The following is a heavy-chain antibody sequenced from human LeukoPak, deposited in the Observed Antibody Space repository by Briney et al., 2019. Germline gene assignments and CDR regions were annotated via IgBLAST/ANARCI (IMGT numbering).Heavy chain of an antibody. V-gene: IGHV4-34*01. Sequence: SETLSLTCAVYGGSFSGYYWSWIRQPPGKGLEWIGEINHSGSTNYNPSLKSRVTKSVDTSKNQFSLKLSSVTAADTAVYYCARGSEYYYDSSGYEDYFDYWGQGTLVTVSS. J-gene: IGHJ4*02. CDR3: ARGSEYYYDSSGYEDYFDY. D-gene: IGHD3-22*01. CDR1: GGSFSGYY. CDR2: INHSGST.